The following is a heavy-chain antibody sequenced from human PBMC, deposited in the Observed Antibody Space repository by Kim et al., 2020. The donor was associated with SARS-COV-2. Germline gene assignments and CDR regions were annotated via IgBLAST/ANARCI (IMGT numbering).Heavy chain of an antibody. CDR3: ARDGVGRDGYNGDY. J-gene: IGHJ4*02. V-gene: IGHV1-46*01. D-gene: IGHD5-12*01. Sequence: AQKCQGRVTMTRDTSTSTVYMELSSLRSEDTAVYYCARDGVGRDGYNGDYWGQGTLVTVSS.